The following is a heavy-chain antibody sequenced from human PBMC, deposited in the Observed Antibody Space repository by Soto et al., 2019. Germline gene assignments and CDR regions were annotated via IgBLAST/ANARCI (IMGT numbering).Heavy chain of an antibody. CDR3: ARASYTNYYDSSGYYAITHYFQH. CDR1: GGTFSSYA. V-gene: IGHV1-69*13. CDR2: IIPIFGTA. Sequence: GASVKVSCKASGGTFSSYAISWVRQAPGQGLEWMGGIIPIFGTANYAQKFQGRVTITADESTSTAYMELSSLRSEDTAVYYCARASYTNYYDSSGYYAITHYFQHWGQRTLVAVSS. D-gene: IGHD3-22*01. J-gene: IGHJ1*01.